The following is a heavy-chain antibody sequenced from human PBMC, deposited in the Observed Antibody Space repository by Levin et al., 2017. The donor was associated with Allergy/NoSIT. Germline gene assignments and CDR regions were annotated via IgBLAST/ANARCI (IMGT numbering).Heavy chain of an antibody. CDR2: IYFSGST. CDR1: GGSISSGGYS. CDR3: ARVAGYSYGYYFDY. V-gene: IGHV4-30-2*01. D-gene: IGHD5-18*01. Sequence: KPGGSLRLSCAVSGGSISSGGYSWSWIRQPPGKGLEWIGNIYFSGSTYYNPSLKSRVTISVDRSKNQFSLNLSSVTAADTAVYYCARVAGYSYGYYFDYWGQGTLVTVSS. J-gene: IGHJ4*02.